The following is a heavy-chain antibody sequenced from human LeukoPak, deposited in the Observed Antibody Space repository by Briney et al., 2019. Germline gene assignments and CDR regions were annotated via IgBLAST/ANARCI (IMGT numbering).Heavy chain of an antibody. Sequence: GGSLRLSCAASGFTFNSYSINWVRQAPGEGLEWVSSISSSTKYIYYADSLKGRFTISRDNAKNSLYLQMNSLRAEDTAVYYCERDGEWDYDTSGYYLHAFDIWGQGTMVTVSS. CDR1: GFTFNSYS. J-gene: IGHJ3*02. D-gene: IGHD3-22*01. CDR2: ISSSTKYI. V-gene: IGHV3-21*01. CDR3: ERDGEWDYDTSGYYLHAFDI.